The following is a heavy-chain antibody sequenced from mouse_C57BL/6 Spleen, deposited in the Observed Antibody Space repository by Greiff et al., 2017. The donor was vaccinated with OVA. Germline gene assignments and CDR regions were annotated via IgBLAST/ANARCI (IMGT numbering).Heavy chain of an antibody. J-gene: IGHJ4*01. Sequence: ESGPGLVKPSQSLSLTCSVTGYSITSGYYWNWIRQFPGNKLEWMGYISYDGSNNYNPSLKNRISITRDTSKNQFFLKLNSVTTEDTATYYCARDLGQDAMDYWGQGTSVTVSS. D-gene: IGHD3-3*01. CDR2: ISYDGSN. CDR1: GYSITSGYY. V-gene: IGHV3-6*01. CDR3: ARDLGQDAMDY.